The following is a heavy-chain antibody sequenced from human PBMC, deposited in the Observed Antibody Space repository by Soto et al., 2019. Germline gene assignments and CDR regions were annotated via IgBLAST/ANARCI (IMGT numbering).Heavy chain of an antibody. D-gene: IGHD6-19*01. Sequence: QVRLVESGGGVVQPGRSLRLSCTASGFSFSSYAMYWFRQPPGKGLEWVAVISHDGINKHYADSVKGRVTVSRDNSNHSLDLQLKSLSGEDTAMYYCARDMYSSDYFVKWFEPWGQGTLVTVSS. CDR1: GFSFSSYA. CDR3: ARDMYSSDYFVKWFEP. J-gene: IGHJ5*02. CDR2: ISHDGINK. V-gene: IGHV3-30-3*01.